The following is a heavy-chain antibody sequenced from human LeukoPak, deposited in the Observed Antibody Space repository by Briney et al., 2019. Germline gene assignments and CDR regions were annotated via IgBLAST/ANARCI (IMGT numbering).Heavy chain of an antibody. J-gene: IGHJ6*03. CDR2: ISGSGGST. V-gene: IGHV3-23*01. CDR1: GFTFTSYA. Sequence: PGGSLRLSCAASGFTFTSYAISWVRQAPGQGLEWVSAISGSGGSTYYADSVKGRFTISRDNAKKSLYLQMNSLRAEDTALYYCARAHGAGGLGYYYMDVWGKGTTVTISS. CDR3: ARAHGAGGLGYYYMDV. D-gene: IGHD6-19*01.